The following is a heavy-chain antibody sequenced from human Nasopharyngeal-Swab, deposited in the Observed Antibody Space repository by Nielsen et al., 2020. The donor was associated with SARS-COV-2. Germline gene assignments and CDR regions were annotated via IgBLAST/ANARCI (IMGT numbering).Heavy chain of an antibody. Sequence: SVKVSCRASGFTFTSSAMQWVRQARGQRLEWIGWIVVGSGNTNYAQKFQERVTITRDMSTSTAYMELSSLRSEDTAVYYCAAITGDTATGKGHPLGFDPWGQGTLVTVSS. CDR2: IVVGSGNT. V-gene: IGHV1-58*02. D-gene: IGHD5-18*01. CDR3: AAITGDTATGKGHPLGFDP. CDR1: GFTFTSSA. J-gene: IGHJ5*02.